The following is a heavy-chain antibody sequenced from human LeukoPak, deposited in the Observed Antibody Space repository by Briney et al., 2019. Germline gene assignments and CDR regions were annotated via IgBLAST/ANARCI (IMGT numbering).Heavy chain of an antibody. J-gene: IGHJ6*02. V-gene: IGHV3-23*01. Sequence: GGSLRLSCAASGFTFGDYSMSWVRQVAGKGLGWLSGIGRVGYTYYANSVKGRFTISRDNSTTTVYLQMTSLRAEDTAIYYCVKDRPCDGCMPMDAWGHGTTVTVSS. CDR2: IGRVGYT. CDR1: GFTFGDYS. D-gene: IGHD5-24*01. CDR3: VKDRPCDGCMPMDA.